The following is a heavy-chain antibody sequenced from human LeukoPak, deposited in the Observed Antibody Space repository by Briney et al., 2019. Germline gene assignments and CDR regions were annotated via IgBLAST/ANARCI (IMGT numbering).Heavy chain of an antibody. J-gene: IGHJ4*02. CDR3: VRGIVTEDH. V-gene: IGHV3-74*01. D-gene: IGHD2/OR15-2a*01. CDR1: GFTFSNYW. CDR2: INSDGSTT. Sequence: PGGSLRLSCAASGFTFSNYWMHWVRQVPGNGLVWVSRINSDGSTTNYADSVKGRFSISRDNAKNTLHLQMHSLRAEDTAVYYCVRGIVTEDHWGQGTLVTVSS.